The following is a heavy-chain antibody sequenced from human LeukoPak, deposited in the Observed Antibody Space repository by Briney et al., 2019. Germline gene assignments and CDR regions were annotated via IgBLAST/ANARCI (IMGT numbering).Heavy chain of an antibody. D-gene: IGHD6-19*01. V-gene: IGHV4-4*02. CDR3: ARLNNSGRSGGAYFQH. J-gene: IGHJ1*01. Sequence: PSETLSLTCAVSGGSISSSNWWSWVRQPPGKGLEWIGEIYHSGSTNYNPSLKSRVTISVDTSKNQFSLKLSSVTAADTAVYYCARLNNSGRSGGAYFQHWGQGSQVTVSS. CDR2: IYHSGST. CDR1: GGSISSSNW.